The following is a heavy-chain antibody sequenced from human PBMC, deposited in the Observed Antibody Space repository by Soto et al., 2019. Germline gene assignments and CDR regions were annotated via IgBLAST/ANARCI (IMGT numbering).Heavy chain of an antibody. V-gene: IGHV3-9*01. CDR2: ISWNGGII. D-gene: IGHD6-25*01. CDR3: AKDKGSDGAAAGREFDL. Sequence: GGSLRLSPVVSGIRFDGYAMHWVRQAPGKVLEWVSSISWNGGIIGYADSVKGRFTVSRDNTKNSLYLHMSSLRADDTAFYYCAKDKGSDGAAAGREFDLWGQGTLVTVSS. CDR1: GIRFDGYA. J-gene: IGHJ5*02.